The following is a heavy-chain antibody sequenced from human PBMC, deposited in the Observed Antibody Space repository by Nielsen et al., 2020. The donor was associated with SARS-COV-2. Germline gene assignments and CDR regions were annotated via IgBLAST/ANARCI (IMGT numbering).Heavy chain of an antibody. V-gene: IGHV2-5*02. J-gene: IGHJ4*02. CDR2: IYWDDDK. CDR1: GFSLSTSGVG. CDR3: AHRPKGGADSSGYYDY. Sequence: SGPTLVKPTQTLTLPCTFSGFSLSTSGVGVDWIRQPPGKALEWLALIYWDDDKRYSPSLKSRLTITKDTSKNQVVLTMTNMDPVDTATYYCAHRPKGGADSSGYYDYWGQGTLVTVSS. D-gene: IGHD3-22*01.